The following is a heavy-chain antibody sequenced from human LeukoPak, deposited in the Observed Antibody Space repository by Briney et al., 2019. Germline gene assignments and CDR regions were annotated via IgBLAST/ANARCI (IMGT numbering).Heavy chain of an antibody. CDR1: GFTVSSNY. J-gene: IGHJ5*02. CDR3: AVSVASAGPLDP. Sequence: GGSLRLSCAASGFTVSSNYMSWVRQAPGKGLEWVSVIYSGGSTYYADSVRGRFTISRHNAINTVYLQIDDLRPEDTAIYYCAVSVASAGPLDPWGRGTLVTVSS. CDR2: IYSGGST. V-gene: IGHV3-53*01. D-gene: IGHD6-19*01.